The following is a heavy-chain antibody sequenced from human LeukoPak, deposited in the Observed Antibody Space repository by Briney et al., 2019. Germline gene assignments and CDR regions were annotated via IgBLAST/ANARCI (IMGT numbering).Heavy chain of an antibody. J-gene: IGHJ4*02. D-gene: IGHD5-18*01. V-gene: IGHV3-21*01. CDR2: ISSSSSYI. Sequence: GGSLRLSCAASGFTFSSYSMNWVRQAPGKGLEWVSSISSSSSYIYYADSVKGRFTISRDNAKNSLYLQMHSLRAEDTAVYYCARDRTAMDHTEIDYWGQGTLVTVSS. CDR3: ARDRTAMDHTEIDY. CDR1: GFTFSSYS.